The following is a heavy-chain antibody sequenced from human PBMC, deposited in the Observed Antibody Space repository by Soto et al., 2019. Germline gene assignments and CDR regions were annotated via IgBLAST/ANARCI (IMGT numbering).Heavy chain of an antibody. D-gene: IGHD6-13*01. CDR3: ASIAAPGTTHFDF. V-gene: IGHV4-39*01. J-gene: IGHJ4*02. CDR2: IYYSGNT. Sequence: SETLSLTCTVSGGSLGSSSYYRGWIRQSPGKGLEWIGNIYYSGNTFYNPSLKSRVTISVDTSKNQFYLHLSSVTAADTAIFYCASIAAPGTTHFDFWGQGTLVTVSS. CDR1: GGSLGSSSYY.